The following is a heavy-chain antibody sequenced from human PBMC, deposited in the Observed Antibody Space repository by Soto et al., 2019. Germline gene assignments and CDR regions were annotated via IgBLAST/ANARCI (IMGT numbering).Heavy chain of an antibody. Sequence: LKISCKGSGYSFTSYWIGWVRQMPGKGLEWMGIIYPGDSDTRYSPSFQGQVTISADKSISTAYLQWSSLKASDTAMYYCARTQHFHIAAAGFDYWGQGTLVTVSS. CDR2: IYPGDSDT. CDR1: GYSFTSYW. D-gene: IGHD6-13*01. J-gene: IGHJ4*02. CDR3: ARTQHFHIAAAGFDY. V-gene: IGHV5-51*01.